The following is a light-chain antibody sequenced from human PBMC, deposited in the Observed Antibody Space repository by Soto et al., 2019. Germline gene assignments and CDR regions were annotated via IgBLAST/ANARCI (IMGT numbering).Light chain of an antibody. CDR1: QSISSW. J-gene: IGKJ1*01. Sequence: DIQMTQSPSTLSASVGDRVTITCRASQSISSWLAWYQQKPGKAPKVLIYDASSLESGVPSRLSGSGSGTEFTLTISSLQPDDFATYYCQQYNTYSRTFGQGTKVDIK. V-gene: IGKV1-5*01. CDR2: DAS. CDR3: QQYNTYSRT.